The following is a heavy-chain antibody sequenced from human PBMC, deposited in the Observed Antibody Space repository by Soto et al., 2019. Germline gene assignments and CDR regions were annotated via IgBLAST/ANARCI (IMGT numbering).Heavy chain of an antibody. Sequence: SETLSLTCTVSGGFISSYYWSWIRQPPGKGLEWIGYIYYSGSTNYNPSLKSRVTISVDTSKNQFSLKLNSVTAADTAVYYCARDLWGYCGTDCYPLDVWGQGTTVTVSS. CDR1: GGFISSYY. CDR2: IYYSGST. CDR3: ARDLWGYCGTDCYPLDV. J-gene: IGHJ6*02. V-gene: IGHV4-59*01. D-gene: IGHD2-21*02.